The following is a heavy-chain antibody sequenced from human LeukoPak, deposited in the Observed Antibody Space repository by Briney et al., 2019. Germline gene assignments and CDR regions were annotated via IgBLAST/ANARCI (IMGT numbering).Heavy chain of an antibody. CDR1: GFTFSDYY. J-gene: IGHJ5*02. CDR3: ARVGQAMAHTDNWFDP. Sequence: LRLSCAASGFTFSDYYMSWIRQHPGKGLEWIGYIYYSGSTYHNPSLKSRVTISVDTSKNQFSLKLSSVTAADTAVYYCARVGQAMAHTDNWFDPWGQGTLVTVSS. V-gene: IGHV4-31*02. CDR2: IYYSGST. D-gene: IGHD5-18*01.